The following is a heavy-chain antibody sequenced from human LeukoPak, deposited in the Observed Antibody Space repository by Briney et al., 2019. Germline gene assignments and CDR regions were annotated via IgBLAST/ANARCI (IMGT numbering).Heavy chain of an antibody. CDR1: GFIFSDYY. CDR3: AKAPGWSHDAFDI. V-gene: IGHV3-11*04. J-gene: IGHJ3*02. D-gene: IGHD1-26*01. Sequence: GGSLRLSCAASGFIFSDYYMSWIRQAPGKGLEWVSYISSSGSTMYYTDSVKGRFTISRDNAKDSLYLQMTSLRPEDTAVYYCAKAPGWSHDAFDIWGQGTMVTVSS. CDR2: ISSSGSTM.